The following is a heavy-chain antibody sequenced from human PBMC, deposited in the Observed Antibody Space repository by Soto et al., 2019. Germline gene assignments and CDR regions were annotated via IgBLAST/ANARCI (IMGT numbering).Heavy chain of an antibody. D-gene: IGHD2-8*02. CDR2: INSDGSST. CDR3: VRGRYCTGGNCYSDY. J-gene: IGHJ4*02. Sequence: EVQLVESGGGLVQPGGSLRLSCAASGFTFSSYWMHWVRQAPGKGLVWVSRINSDGSSTTYAGSVKGRFTISRDNAKNTLYLQMNSLRAEDTAVYYCVRGRYCTGGNCYSDYWGQGALVTFSS. V-gene: IGHV3-74*03. CDR1: GFTFSSYW.